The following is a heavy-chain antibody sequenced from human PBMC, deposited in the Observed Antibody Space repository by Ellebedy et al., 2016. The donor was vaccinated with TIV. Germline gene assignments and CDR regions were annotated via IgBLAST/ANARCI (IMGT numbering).Heavy chain of an antibody. J-gene: IGHJ4*02. CDR2: IDPDGSST. D-gene: IGHD3-10*01. CDR1: GFTFSGYW. V-gene: IGHV3-74*01. Sequence: PGGSLRLSCAASGFTFSGYWMHWVLHAPGKGLVWVSRIDPDGSSTSYADSVKGRFTISRDNAKNTLYLQVNSLRAEDTAVYFCVRAKAGTGSSDYWGQGTLVTVSS. CDR3: VRAKAGTGSSDY.